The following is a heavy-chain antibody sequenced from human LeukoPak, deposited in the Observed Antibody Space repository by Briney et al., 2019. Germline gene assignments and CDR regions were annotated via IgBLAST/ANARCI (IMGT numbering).Heavy chain of an antibody. CDR3: ARAPGEGWFDP. Sequence: AGGSLRLSCAASGFTFSSYWMSWVRQAPGKGLEWVASIKQDGSEKYHEDSVKGRFTISRDNAKNSLYLQMNSLRAEDTALYYCARAPGEGWFDPWGQGTLVTVSS. D-gene: IGHD4-17*01. V-gene: IGHV3-7*01. CDR1: GFTFSSYW. CDR2: IKQDGSEK. J-gene: IGHJ5*02.